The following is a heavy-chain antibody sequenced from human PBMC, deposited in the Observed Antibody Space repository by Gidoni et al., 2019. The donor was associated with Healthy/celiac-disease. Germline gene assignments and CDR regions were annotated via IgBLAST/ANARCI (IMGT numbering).Heavy chain of an antibody. CDR1: GFTFSSYG. D-gene: IGHD1-26*01. CDR3: ARDSVGATAPRGMDV. V-gene: IGHV3-33*01. Sequence: QVQLVESGGGVVQPGRSLRPSCAASGFTFSSYGMPWVRQAPGKGLEWVAVIWYDGSNKYYADSVKGRFTISRDNSKNTLYLQMNSLRAEDTAVYYCARDSVGATAPRGMDVWGQGTTVTVSS. CDR2: IWYDGSNK. J-gene: IGHJ6*02.